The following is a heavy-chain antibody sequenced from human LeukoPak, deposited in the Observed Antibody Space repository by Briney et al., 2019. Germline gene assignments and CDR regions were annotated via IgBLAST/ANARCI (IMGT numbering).Heavy chain of an antibody. CDR3: AKASCSGGGCYTGTFDY. CDR2: ISYDGSNK. V-gene: IGHV3-30-3*01. Sequence: PGRSLRLSCAASGFTFSSYAMHWVRQAPGKGLGWVAVISYDGSNKYYADSVKDRFTISRDNSKNTLYLQMNSLRAEDTAVYYCAKASCSGGGCYTGTFDYWGQGTLVTVSS. CDR1: GFTFSSYA. D-gene: IGHD2-15*01. J-gene: IGHJ4*02.